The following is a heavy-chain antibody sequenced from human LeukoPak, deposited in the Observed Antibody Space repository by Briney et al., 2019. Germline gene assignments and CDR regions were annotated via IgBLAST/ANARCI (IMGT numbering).Heavy chain of an antibody. CDR2: INDSGRS. Sequence: SETLSLTCGVYGGSFSGYYWSWIRQPPGKGLEWIGEINDSGRSNYKSSLKIRVTISEDTSKNQLSLKLSYVTAEDTAVYYCARGFPNYVWGSYRTMYCFDYWGQGTLVTVSS. J-gene: IGHJ4*02. CDR3: ARGFPNYVWGSYRTMYCFDY. D-gene: IGHD3-16*02. CDR1: GGSFSGYY. V-gene: IGHV4-34*01.